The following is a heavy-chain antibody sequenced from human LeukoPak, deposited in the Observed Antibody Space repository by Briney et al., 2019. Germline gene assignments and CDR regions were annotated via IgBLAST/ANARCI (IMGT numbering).Heavy chain of an antibody. CDR2: ISSSNSYT. CDR3: ARVGIGRYYDILTGYYNPDY. J-gene: IGHJ4*02. V-gene: IGHV3-11*05. CDR1: GESLNDYY. Sequence: LSLTCAVHGESLNDYYWSWIRQAPGKGLEWVSYISSSNSYTNYADSVKGRFTISRDNAKNSLYLQMNSLRAEDTAVYYCARVGIGRYYDILTGYYNPDYWGQGTLVTVSS. D-gene: IGHD3-9*01.